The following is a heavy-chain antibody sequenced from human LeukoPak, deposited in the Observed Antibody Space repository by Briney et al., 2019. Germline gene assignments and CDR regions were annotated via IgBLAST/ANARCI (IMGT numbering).Heavy chain of an antibody. V-gene: IGHV4-59*01. Sequence: SETLSLTCTVSGGSISSYYWSWIRQPPGKGLEWIGYIYYSGSTNYNPSLKSRVTISVDTSKNQFSLKLSSVTAADTAVYYCARVLMTTVTTLDYWGQGTLVTVSS. J-gene: IGHJ4*02. D-gene: IGHD4-17*01. CDR3: ARVLMTTVTTLDY. CDR1: GGSISSYY. CDR2: IYYSGST.